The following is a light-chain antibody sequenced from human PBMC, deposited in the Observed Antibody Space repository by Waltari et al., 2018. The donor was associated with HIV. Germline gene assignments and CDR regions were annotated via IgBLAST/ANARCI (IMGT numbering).Light chain of an antibody. Sequence: DIQMTQSPSSLSASVGDRVTITCRASQDIVNYLVWFQQKPGEAPKSLIYAASSLQRGVPSKFRGSGSGTDFTLTIDTLHSEDSATYYCQQYKSYPLTFGQG. J-gene: IGKJ5*01. V-gene: IGKV1-16*02. CDR1: QDIVNY. CDR3: QQYKSYPLT. CDR2: AAS.